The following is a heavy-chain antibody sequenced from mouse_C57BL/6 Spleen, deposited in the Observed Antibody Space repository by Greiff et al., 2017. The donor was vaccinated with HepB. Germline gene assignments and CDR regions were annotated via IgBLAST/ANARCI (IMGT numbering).Heavy chain of an antibody. CDR2: IYPGDGDT. CDR3: ARSGDSSGPWFAY. J-gene: IGHJ3*01. V-gene: IGHV1-82*01. Sequence: VQLQQSGPELVKPGASVKISCKASGYAFSSSWMNWVKQRPGKGLEWIGRIYPGDGDTNYNGKFKGKATLTADKSSSTAYMQLSSLTSEDSAVYFCARSGDSSGPWFAYWGQGTLVTVSA. D-gene: IGHD3-2*02. CDR1: GYAFSSSW.